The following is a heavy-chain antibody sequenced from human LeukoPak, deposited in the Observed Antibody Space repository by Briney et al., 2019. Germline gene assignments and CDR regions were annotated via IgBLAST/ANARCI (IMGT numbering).Heavy chain of an antibody. V-gene: IGHV3-48*03. CDR2: ISSSGSTI. CDR3: AKVGVVRVGYYYYYMDV. J-gene: IGHJ6*03. D-gene: IGHD3-10*01. Sequence: GGSLRLSCAASGFTFSSYEMNWVRQAPGKGLEWVSYISSSGSTIYYADSVKGRFTISRDNAKNSLYLQMNSLRAEDTAVYYCAKVGVVRVGYYYYYMDVWGKGTTVTISS. CDR1: GFTFSSYE.